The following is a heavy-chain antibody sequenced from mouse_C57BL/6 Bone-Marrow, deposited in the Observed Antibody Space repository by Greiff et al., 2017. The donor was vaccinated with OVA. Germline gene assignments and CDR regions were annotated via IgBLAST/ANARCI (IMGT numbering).Heavy chain of an antibody. D-gene: IGHD1-1*01. CDR2: INPYNGGT. CDR3: ARWDYGSSYAMDY. Sequence: DVQLQQSGPVLVKPGASVKMSCKASGYTFTDYYMNWVKQSHGKSLEWIGVINPYNGGTSYNQKFKGKATLTVDKSSSTAYMELNSLTSEDSAVYYCARWDYGSSYAMDYWGQGTSVTVSS. V-gene: IGHV1-19*01. J-gene: IGHJ4*01. CDR1: GYTFTDYY.